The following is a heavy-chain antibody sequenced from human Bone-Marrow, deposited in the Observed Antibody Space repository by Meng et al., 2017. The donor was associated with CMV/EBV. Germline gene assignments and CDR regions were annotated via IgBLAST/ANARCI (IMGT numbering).Heavy chain of an antibody. CDR1: GGSFSGYYY. CDR2: INHSGNT. Sequence: GSLRLSCAVYGGSFSGYYYWSWIRQPPGKGLEWIGEINHSGNTNYNPSLKSRVTISVDTSKNQFSLKLSSVTAADTAVYYCARHRTAGYYYFDYWGQGTLATVSS. D-gene: IGHD6-13*01. J-gene: IGHJ4*02. V-gene: IGHV4-34*01. CDR3: ARHRTAGYYYFDY.